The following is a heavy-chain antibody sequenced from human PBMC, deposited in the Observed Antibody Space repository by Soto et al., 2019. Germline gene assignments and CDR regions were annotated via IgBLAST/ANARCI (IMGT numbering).Heavy chain of an antibody. CDR2: IDPSDSYT. V-gene: IGHV5-10-1*01. CDR3: ARHAPRKAAIVNWFDP. CDR1: GSSFTSYW. J-gene: IGHJ5*02. Sequence: PGESLKISCKGCGSSFTSYWISWVRQMPGKGLEWMGRIDPSDSYTNYSPSFQGHVTISADKSISTAYLRWSSLKASDTAMYYCARHAPRKAAIVNWFDPWGQGTLVTVSS. D-gene: IGHD2-2*01.